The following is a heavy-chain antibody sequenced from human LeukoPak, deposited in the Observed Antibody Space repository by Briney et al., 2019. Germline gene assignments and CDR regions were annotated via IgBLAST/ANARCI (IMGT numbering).Heavy chain of an antibody. D-gene: IGHD2-2*01. Sequence: SQTLSLTCAISGDSVSSNSAAWNWIRQSPSRGLEWLGRTYYRSKWYNDYAVSVKSRITINPDTSKNQFSLQLNSVTPEDTAVYYCARDVVVPAASIGETNYYYMDVWGKGTTVTVSS. V-gene: IGHV6-1*01. CDR1: GDSVSSNSAA. CDR3: ARDVVVPAASIGETNYYYMDV. J-gene: IGHJ6*03. CDR2: TYYRSKWYN.